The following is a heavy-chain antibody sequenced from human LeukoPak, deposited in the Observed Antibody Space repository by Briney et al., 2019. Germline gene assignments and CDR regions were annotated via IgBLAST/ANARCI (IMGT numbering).Heavy chain of an antibody. CDR1: GYTFTSYG. V-gene: IGHV1-18*01. J-gene: IGHJ6*02. Sequence: ASVKVSCKASGYTFTSYGISWVRQAPGQGLEWMGWISAYNGNTNYAQKLQGRVTMTTDTSTSTAYMELRSLRSDDTAAYYCARDLGVACSSTSCYLGYYYYYYGMDVWGQGTTVTVSS. CDR2: ISAYNGNT. CDR3: ARDLGVACSSTSCYLGYYYYYYGMDV. D-gene: IGHD2-2*01.